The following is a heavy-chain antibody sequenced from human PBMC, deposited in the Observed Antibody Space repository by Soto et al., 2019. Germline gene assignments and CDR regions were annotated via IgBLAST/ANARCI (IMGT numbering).Heavy chain of an antibody. V-gene: IGHV4-34*01. Sequence: SETLSLTCAVYGGSFSGYYWSWIRQPPGKGLEWIGEINHSGSTNYNPSLKSRVTISVDTSKNQFSLKLSSVTAADTAVYYCAGPRIAAAGTNWFDPWGQGTLVTVSS. CDR3: AGPRIAAAGTNWFDP. CDR1: GGSFSGYY. J-gene: IGHJ5*02. D-gene: IGHD6-13*01. CDR2: INHSGST.